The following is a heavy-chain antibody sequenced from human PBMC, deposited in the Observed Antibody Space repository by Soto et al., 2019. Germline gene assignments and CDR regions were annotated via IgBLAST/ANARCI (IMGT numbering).Heavy chain of an antibody. CDR3: ARDGAVGASGDSSVAFDI. Sequence: QVQLQESGPGLVKPSGTLSLTCAVSGGSISSSHWWSWVRQPPGMGLEWIGEIYHSGSTKYNPSLESRRTIAADNSHTQFSLKLSSATAADTALYCCARDGAVGASGDSSVAFDIWGQGTMVTVSS. CDR2: IYHSGST. D-gene: IGHD3-22*01. V-gene: IGHV4-4*01. CDR1: GGSISSSHW. J-gene: IGHJ3*02.